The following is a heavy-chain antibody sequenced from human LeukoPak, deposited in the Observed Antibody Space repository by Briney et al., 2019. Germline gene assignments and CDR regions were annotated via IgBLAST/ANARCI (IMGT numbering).Heavy chain of an antibody. V-gene: IGHV3-7*03. CDR2: IKQDGSEK. D-gene: IGHD3-10*01. Sequence: GGSLRLSCAASGFTFSSYWMSWVRQAPGKGLEWVANIKQDGSEKYYVDSVKGRFTISRDNAKNSLYLQMNSLRAEDTAVYYCAKDISNYYGSGSYSHWGQGTLVTVSS. CDR3: AKDISNYYGSGSYSH. CDR1: GFTFSSYW. J-gene: IGHJ4*02.